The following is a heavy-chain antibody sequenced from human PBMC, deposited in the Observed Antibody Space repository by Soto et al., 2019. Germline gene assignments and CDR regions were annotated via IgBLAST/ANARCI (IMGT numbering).Heavy chain of an antibody. J-gene: IGHJ6*02. V-gene: IGHV2-5*02. Sequence: QITLKESGPTLVKPTQTLTLTCTFSGFSLSTSGVGVGWIRQHPGKALEWLALIYWDDDKRYSPSLTSRLTLTKYTSKNQVVLTMTNMYPVDTATYYCAHHGYYSYGMDVWGQWTTVTVSS. CDR1: GFSLSTSGVG. CDR2: IYWDDDK. CDR3: AHHGYYSYGMDV.